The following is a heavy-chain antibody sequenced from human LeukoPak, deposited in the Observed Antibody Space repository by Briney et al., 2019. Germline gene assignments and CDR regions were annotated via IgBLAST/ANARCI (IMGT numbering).Heavy chain of an antibody. J-gene: IGHJ6*03. D-gene: IGHD6-19*01. CDR3: ARGFGSAWHYMGV. V-gene: IGHV3-64*02. CDR1: GFTFRSYG. Sequence: PGGSLRLSCAASGFTFRSYGMHWVRQAPGKGLEYVSGMSSSGGSTFYADSVKGRFTISRDNSKNTLYLQMGSLRAEDMAVYYCARGFGSAWHYMGVWGKGTPVTVSS. CDR2: MSSSGGST.